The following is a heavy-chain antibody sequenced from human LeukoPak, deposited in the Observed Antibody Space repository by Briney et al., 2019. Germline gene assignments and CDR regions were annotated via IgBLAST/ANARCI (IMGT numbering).Heavy chain of an antibody. CDR2: ISAYNGNT. Sequence: ASVKVSCKASGYTFTSYGISWVRQAPGQGLEWMGWISAYNGNTNYAQKLQGRVTMTTDTSTSTAYMELRSLRSDDTAVYYCARDIVGDTIGDAFDIWGQGTMVTVSS. V-gene: IGHV1-18*01. D-gene: IGHD1-26*01. CDR1: GYTFTSYG. CDR3: ARDIVGDTIGDAFDI. J-gene: IGHJ3*02.